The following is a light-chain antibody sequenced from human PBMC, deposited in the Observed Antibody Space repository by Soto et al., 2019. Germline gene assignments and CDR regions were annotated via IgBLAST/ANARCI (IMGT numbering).Light chain of an antibody. V-gene: IGKV3-20*01. Sequence: ETVLTQSLGTLTLSPGERATISGRASQIVSINYLAWYQQNPGQAPRLLIYGASTSATGVPDRFSGRGSGTDFTLTISILEPEDLAVYYCQQYGNSPHTFGGGTKVEI. CDR2: GAS. CDR1: QIVSINY. J-gene: IGKJ4*01. CDR3: QQYGNSPHT.